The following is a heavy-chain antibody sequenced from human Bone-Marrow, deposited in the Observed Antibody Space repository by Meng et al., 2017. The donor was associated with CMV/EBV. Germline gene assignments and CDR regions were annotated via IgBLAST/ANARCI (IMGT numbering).Heavy chain of an antibody. D-gene: IGHD3-3*01. CDR3: AKVPDGYFWSGYPDY. CDR1: GFTFNSYA. CDR2: ISGSGAST. Sequence: GESLKISCGASGFTFNSYAMSWVRQAPGKGLEWVSTISGSGASTYYADSVKGRFTISRDNSKNTLYLQMNSLRADDTAGYYCAKVPDGYFWSGYPDYWGQGMLVTVSS. V-gene: IGHV3-23*01. J-gene: IGHJ4*02.